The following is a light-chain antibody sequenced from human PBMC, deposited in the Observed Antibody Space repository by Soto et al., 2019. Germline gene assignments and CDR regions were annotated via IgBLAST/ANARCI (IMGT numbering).Light chain of an antibody. J-gene: IGLJ2*01. CDR3: QTWGTGIHVV. Sequence: QLVLTQSPSASASLGASVKLTCTLTGGHSSYAIAWHKQQPEKGPRYLMKLDSDGSHTKGDAIPDRFSGSSSGAERYLTISSLQSEDEADYYCQTWGTGIHVVFGGGTKLTVL. CDR1: GGHSSYA. CDR2: LDSDGSH. V-gene: IGLV4-69*01.